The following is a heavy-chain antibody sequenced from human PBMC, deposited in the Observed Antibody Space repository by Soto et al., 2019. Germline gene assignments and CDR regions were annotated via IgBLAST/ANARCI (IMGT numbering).Heavy chain of an antibody. CDR1: GGTFSSYA. V-gene: IGHV1-69*01. CDR2: IIPIFGTA. CDR3: ARMDCSSTSCYEGGYYGMDV. J-gene: IGHJ6*02. D-gene: IGHD2-2*01. Sequence: QVQLVQSGAEVKKPGSSVKVSCKASGGTFSSYAISWVRQAPGQGLEWMGGIIPIFGTANYAQKFQGRVTITADESTSTAYMELSSLRSEDTAVYYCARMDCSSTSCYEGGYYGMDVWGQETTVTVSS.